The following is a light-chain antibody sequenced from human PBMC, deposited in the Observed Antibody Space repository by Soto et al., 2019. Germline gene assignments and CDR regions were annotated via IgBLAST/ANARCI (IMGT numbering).Light chain of an antibody. CDR3: QQRSNWPIT. CDR1: QSVSSN. V-gene: IGKV3-11*01. Sequence: IVMTQSAATLSVSPGERATLSCRASQSVSSNLAWYQQKPGQAPRLLIYGASTRATGIPARFSGSGSGTDFTLTISSLEPEDFAVYYCQQRSNWPITFGQRTRLEIK. CDR2: GAS. J-gene: IGKJ5*01.